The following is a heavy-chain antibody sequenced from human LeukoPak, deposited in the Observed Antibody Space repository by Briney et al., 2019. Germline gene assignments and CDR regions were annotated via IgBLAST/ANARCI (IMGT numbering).Heavy chain of an antibody. CDR3: AKDGYSYGYLRD. Sequence: PGGSLRLSCAASGFTFSSYAMSWVRQAPGKGLEWVSAISGSGGTTYYADSVKGRFTISRDNSKNTLFLQMNSLRAEDTAAYYCAKDGYSYGYLRDWGQGTLVTVSS. CDR2: ISGSGGTT. CDR1: GFTFSSYA. V-gene: IGHV3-23*01. D-gene: IGHD5-18*01. J-gene: IGHJ4*02.